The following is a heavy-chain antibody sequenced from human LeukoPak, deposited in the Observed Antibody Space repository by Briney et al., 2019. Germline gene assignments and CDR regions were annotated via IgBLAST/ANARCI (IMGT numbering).Heavy chain of an antibody. D-gene: IGHD6-6*01. CDR3: ARHPPPTYSSSSSYYFYGMDV. V-gene: IGHV5-51*01. J-gene: IGHJ6*02. Sequence: GESLKISCKGSGYSFTSYWIGWVRQMPGKSLEWVGVIYPGDSDTRYSPSFQGQVTMSADKSISTAYLQWSSLKASDTAMYYCARHPPPTYSSSSSYYFYGMDVWGQGTTVTVSS. CDR1: GYSFTSYW. CDR2: IYPGDSDT.